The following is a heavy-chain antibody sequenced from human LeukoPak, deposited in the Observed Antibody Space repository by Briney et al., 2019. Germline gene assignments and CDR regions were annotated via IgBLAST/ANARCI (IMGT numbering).Heavy chain of an antibody. V-gene: IGHV1-69*13. Sequence: GASVKVSCKASGGTFSSYAISWVRQAPGQGLEWMGGIIPIFGTANYAQKFQGRVTITADESTSTAYMELSSLRSEDTAVYYCASSELRYYGSGSYYADWGQGTLVTVSS. CDR3: ASSELRYYGSGSYYAD. D-gene: IGHD3-10*01. CDR2: IIPIFGTA. J-gene: IGHJ4*02. CDR1: GGTFSSYA.